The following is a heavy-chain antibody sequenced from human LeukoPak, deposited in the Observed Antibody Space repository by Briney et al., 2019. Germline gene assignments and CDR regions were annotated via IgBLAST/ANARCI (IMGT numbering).Heavy chain of an antibody. CDR1: GGTFSSYA. J-gene: IGHJ3*02. CDR3: ARVCGGSCYSHRAFDI. Sequence: SVKVSCKASGGTFSSYAISWVRQAPGQGLEWMGRIIPILGIANYAQKFQGRVTITADKSTSTAYMELSSLRAEDTAVYYCARVCGGSCYSHRAFDIWGQGTMVTVSS. V-gene: IGHV1-69*04. D-gene: IGHD2-15*01. CDR2: IIPILGIA.